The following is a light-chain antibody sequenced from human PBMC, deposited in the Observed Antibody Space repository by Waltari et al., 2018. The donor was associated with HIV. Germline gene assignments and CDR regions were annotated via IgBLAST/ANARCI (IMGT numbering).Light chain of an antibody. CDR2: LGS. J-gene: IGKJ2*01. Sequence: DIVITQSPLSLPVTPGEPASISCRSRQSLLHSNGYGSSYLDWYLQKPGQSPQLLIYLGSNRASGVPDRFSGSGSGTEFTLKISRVEAEDVGIYYCMQALQPPYTFGQGTKLEIK. V-gene: IGKV2-28*01. CDR3: MQALQPPYT. CDR1: QSLLHSNGYGSSY.